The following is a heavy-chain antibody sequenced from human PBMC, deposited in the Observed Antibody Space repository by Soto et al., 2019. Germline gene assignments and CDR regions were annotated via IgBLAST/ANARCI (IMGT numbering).Heavy chain of an antibody. V-gene: IGHV1-18*04. CDR3: ARVRPEQRYFDY. CDR1: GYTFTSYY. Sequence: ASVKVSCKASGYTFTSYYMHWVRQAPGQGLEWMGWISAYNGNTNYAQKLQGRVTMTTDTSTSTAYMELRSLRSDDTAVYYCARVRPEQRYFDYWGQGTLVTVSS. J-gene: IGHJ4*02. CDR2: ISAYNGNT.